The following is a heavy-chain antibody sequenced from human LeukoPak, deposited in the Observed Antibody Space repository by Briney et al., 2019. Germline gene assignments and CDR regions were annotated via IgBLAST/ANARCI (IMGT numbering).Heavy chain of an antibody. V-gene: IGHV3-66*01. CDR1: GFTVSSNY. CDR2: IYSGGSR. CDR3: ATGSYFDY. Sequence: GGSLRLSCAASGFTVSSNYMSWVRQAPGKGLEWVSVIYSGGSRFYADSVKGRFTISRDNSKNTLYLQMNSLRAEDAAVYYCATGSYFDYWGQGTMVTVSS. J-gene: IGHJ4*02.